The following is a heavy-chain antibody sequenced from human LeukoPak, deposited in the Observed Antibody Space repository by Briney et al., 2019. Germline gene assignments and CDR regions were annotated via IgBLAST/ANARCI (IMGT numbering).Heavy chain of an antibody. D-gene: IGHD3-16*01. CDR3: AKDLGYYAMDV. V-gene: IGHV3-30*02. Sequence: PGGSLRLSCAASGFIFSSYGMHWVRQAPGKGLEWVTFIPYDGTNKYYADSVKGRFTISRDNSKNTLYLQMNSLRAGDTAVYHCAKDLGYYAMDVWGQGTTVTVSS. CDR1: GFIFSSYG. CDR2: IPYDGTNK. J-gene: IGHJ6*02.